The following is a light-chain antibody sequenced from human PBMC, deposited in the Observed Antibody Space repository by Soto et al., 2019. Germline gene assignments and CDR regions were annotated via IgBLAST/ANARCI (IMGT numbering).Light chain of an antibody. CDR1: RDISNY. CDR2: GAS. CDR3: QKYDTAPLT. J-gene: IGKJ4*01. Sequence: DIQVTQSPSSLSPSLGDRVRITCRASRDISNYLAWYQQKPGQVPRLLISGASTLHSGVPSRFSGSGSGTDFTLTITSLQPEDIATYFCQKYDTAPLTFGGGTKVDIK. V-gene: IGKV1-27*01.